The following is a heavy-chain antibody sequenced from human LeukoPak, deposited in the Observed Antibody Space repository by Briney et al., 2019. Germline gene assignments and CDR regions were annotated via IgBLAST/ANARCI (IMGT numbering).Heavy chain of an antibody. Sequence: GGSLRLSCAASGFTFSSYSMNWVRQAPGKGLEWVSTLSGSGDSTFYADSVKGRFTISRDNSKNTLYLQMNSLRAEDTAVYYCAKEDRRIAAAGTNYWGQGTLVTVSS. V-gene: IGHV3-23*01. CDR1: GFTFSSYS. J-gene: IGHJ4*02. CDR3: AKEDRRIAAAGTNY. CDR2: LSGSGDST. D-gene: IGHD6-13*01.